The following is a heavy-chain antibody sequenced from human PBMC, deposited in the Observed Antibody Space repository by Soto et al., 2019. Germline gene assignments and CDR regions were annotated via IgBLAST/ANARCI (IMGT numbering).Heavy chain of an antibody. J-gene: IGHJ6*02. CDR1: GGTFRTAA. V-gene: IGHV1-69*12. CDR3: APDNDRPQLGGNYCYILDV. D-gene: IGHD2-8*01. CDR2: IMPVFRTP. Sequence: QVQLEQSGAEVKKPGSSVKVSCKASGGTFRTAAVSWVRQAPGQGLEWMGGIMPVFRTPDYAQKFHGRVTITADESTSTAYMELSGLRSDDTAVYYCAPDNDRPQLGGNYCYILDVWGQGTTITVSS.